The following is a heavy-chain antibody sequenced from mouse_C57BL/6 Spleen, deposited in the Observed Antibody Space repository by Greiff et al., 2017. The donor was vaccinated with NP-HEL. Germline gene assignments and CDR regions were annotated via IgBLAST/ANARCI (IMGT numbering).Heavy chain of an antibody. CDR2: IRSKSNNYAT. CDR3: VRGYYAMDY. V-gene: IGHV10-1*01. J-gene: IGHJ4*01. CDR1: GFSFNTYA. Sequence: DAGGGLVQPKGSLKLSCAASGFSFNTYAMNWVRQAPGKGLEWVARIRSKSNNYATYYADSVKDRFTISRDDSESMLYLQMNNLKTEDTAMYYCVRGYYAMDYWGQGTSVTVSS.